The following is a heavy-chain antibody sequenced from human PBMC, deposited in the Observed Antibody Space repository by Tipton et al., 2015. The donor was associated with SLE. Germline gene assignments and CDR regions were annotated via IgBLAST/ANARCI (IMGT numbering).Heavy chain of an antibody. V-gene: IGHV4-61*02. Sequence: TLSLTCTVSGGSISSGSYYWSWTRQPAGKGLEWIGRIYTSGSTNYNPSLKSRVTISVDTSKNQISPKLSSVTAADTAVYYCARDRGVCWSFDLWGRGPLVTVSS. CDR1: GGSISSGSYY. J-gene: IGHJ2*01. D-gene: IGHD3-10*01. CDR2: IYTSGST. CDR3: ARDRGVCWSFDL.